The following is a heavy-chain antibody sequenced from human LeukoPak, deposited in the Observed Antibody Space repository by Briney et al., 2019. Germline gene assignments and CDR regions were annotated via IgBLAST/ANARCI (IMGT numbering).Heavy chain of an antibody. Sequence: ASVTVSCKASGYTFTVYYMHWVRQAPGQGLEWMGWINPNSGGTNYAQKFQGRVTMTRDTSISTAYMELSRLRSDDTAVYYCARSDEDAYHPFDYWGQGTLVTVSS. CDR1: GYTFTVYY. CDR3: ARSDEDAYHPFDY. D-gene: IGHD2-2*01. J-gene: IGHJ4*02. V-gene: IGHV1-2*02. CDR2: INPNSGGT.